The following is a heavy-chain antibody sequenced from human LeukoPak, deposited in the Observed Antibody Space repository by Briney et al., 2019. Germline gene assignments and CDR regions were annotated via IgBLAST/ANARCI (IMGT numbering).Heavy chain of an antibody. CDR2: IYSGGST. J-gene: IGHJ6*04. CDR1: GFTVSSNY. CDR3: ARDAAQYYGMDV. V-gene: IGHV3-53*01. Sequence: GGSLRLYCAASGFTVSSNYMSWVRQAPGKGLEWVSVIYSGGSTYYVDSVKGRFTISRDNYKNTLYLQMNRLRAEDTAVYYCARDAAQYYGMDVWGKGTTVTVSS.